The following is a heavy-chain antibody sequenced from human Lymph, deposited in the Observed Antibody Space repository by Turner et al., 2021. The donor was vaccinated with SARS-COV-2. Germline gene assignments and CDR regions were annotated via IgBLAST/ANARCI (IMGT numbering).Heavy chain of an antibody. D-gene: IGHD1-26*01. CDR2: IQPNSVGT. Sequence: VRGRAVIKKNGPSLQVSCKYYVYTLTGYYMHWVRQAPGQGLEWMGWIQPNSVGTNYAQKFQGRVTRTSDTSISTPHTYFSRQRSDDAASSDLPSSQVRSSMGRRADTFDYWGQGTLVTVSS. V-gene: IGHV1-2*02. CDR3: PSSQVRSSMGRRADTFDY. J-gene: IGHJ4*02. CDR1: VYTLTGYY.